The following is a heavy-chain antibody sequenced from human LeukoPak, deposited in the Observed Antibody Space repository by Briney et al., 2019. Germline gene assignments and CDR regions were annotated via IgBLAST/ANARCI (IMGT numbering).Heavy chain of an antibody. CDR1: GFTFSSYS. Sequence: PGGSLRLSCAASGFTFSSYSMNWVRQAPGKGLEWVSYISSSSSTIYYADSVKGRFTISRDNAKNSLYLQMNSLRDEDTAVYYCARGEKRDGSIDNGFGYWGQGTLVTVSS. V-gene: IGHV3-48*02. D-gene: IGHD5-24*01. CDR2: ISSSSSTI. CDR3: ARGEKRDGSIDNGFGY. J-gene: IGHJ4*02.